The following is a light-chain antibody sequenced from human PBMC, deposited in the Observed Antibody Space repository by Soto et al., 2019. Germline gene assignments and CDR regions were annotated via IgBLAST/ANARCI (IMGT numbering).Light chain of an antibody. V-gene: IGKV3-15*01. CDR1: QSVSTD. J-gene: IGKJ1*01. CDR2: GAS. CDR3: LQDYSFPWT. Sequence: EVLVTQSPATLSVSPGEGVTLSCRASQSVSTDLAWYQQKPGQAPRLLIYGASIRAIGVPDRFSGSGSGTDFTLSISTLQPEDVATYYCLQDYSFPWTFGQGTKVDIK.